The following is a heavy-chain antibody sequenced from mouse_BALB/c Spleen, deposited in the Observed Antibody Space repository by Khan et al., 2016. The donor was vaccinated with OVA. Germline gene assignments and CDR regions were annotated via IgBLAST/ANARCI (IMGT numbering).Heavy chain of an antibody. CDR3: ARMAKTIN. V-gene: IGHV5-6-3*01. Sequence: EVQLVESGGGLVQPGGSLKLSCAASGFTFSSYGMSCVRQTPDKRLELCATIKSNGGSTYYPDSVKGRFTISRDNAKNTLYLQMSSPKSEDTAMYYCARMAKTINWGQGTTLTVSS. CDR1: GFTFSSYG. J-gene: IGHJ2*01. CDR2: IKSNGGST.